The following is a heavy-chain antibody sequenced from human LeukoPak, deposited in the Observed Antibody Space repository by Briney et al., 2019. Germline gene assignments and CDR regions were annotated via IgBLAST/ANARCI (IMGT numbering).Heavy chain of an antibody. Sequence: GGSLRLSCAASGFSFSSSAMSWVRQAPGKGLEWVSAINDSGDSTYYADSVKGRFTVSRDSSKNTLYLQMNGLRAEDTAVYYCAKAAGGLVYWGQGTLVIISS. V-gene: IGHV3-23*01. CDR2: INDSGDST. CDR1: GFSFSSSA. CDR3: AKAAGGLVY. D-gene: IGHD6-19*01. J-gene: IGHJ4*02.